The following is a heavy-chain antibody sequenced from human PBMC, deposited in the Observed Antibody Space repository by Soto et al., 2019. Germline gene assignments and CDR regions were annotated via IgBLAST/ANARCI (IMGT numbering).Heavy chain of an antibody. CDR3: AGDKLPYSCGWSWFDP. CDR2: IIPILGIA. CDR1: GGTFSSYT. V-gene: IGHV1-69*08. J-gene: IGHJ5*02. D-gene: IGHD6-19*01. Sequence: QVQLVQSGAEVKKPGSSVKVSCKASGGTFSSYTMSWVRQAPGQGLEWLGRIIPILGIANDAQKFRGRVTITGDKATSTDYRELSSLRSEDTAVYHYAGDKLPYSCGWSWFDPWGQGTLVTVFS.